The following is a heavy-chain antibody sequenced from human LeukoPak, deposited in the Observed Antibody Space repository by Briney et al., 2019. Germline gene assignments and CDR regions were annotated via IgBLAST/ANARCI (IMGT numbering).Heavy chain of an antibody. D-gene: IGHD3-3*01. V-gene: IGHV3-33*06. J-gene: IGHJ6*03. CDR3: AKVGVEFHYYYYMDV. CDR2: IWYGGSDK. Sequence: GGSLRLSCAASGFTFSSYGMHWVRQAPGKGLEWVAVIWYGGSDKYYADSVKGRFTISRDNSKNTLYLQMNSLRAEDTALYYCAKVGVEFHYYYYMDVWGRGTTVTVSS. CDR1: GFTFSSYG.